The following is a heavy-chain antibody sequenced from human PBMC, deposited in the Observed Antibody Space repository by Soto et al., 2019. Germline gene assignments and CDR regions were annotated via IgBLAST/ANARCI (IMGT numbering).Heavy chain of an antibody. CDR3: ARCITIFGVVLYGMDV. J-gene: IGHJ6*02. Sequence: SETLSLTCTVSGGSISSYYWSWIRQPPGKGLEWIGYIYYSGSTNYNPSLKSRVTISVDTSKNQFSLKLSSVTAADTAVYYCARCITIFGVVLYGMDVWGQGTAVTVSS. V-gene: IGHV4-59*01. CDR1: GGSISSYY. D-gene: IGHD3-3*01. CDR2: IYYSGST.